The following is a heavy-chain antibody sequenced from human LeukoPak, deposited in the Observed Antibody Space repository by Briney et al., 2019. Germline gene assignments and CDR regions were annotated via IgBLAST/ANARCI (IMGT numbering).Heavy chain of an antibody. J-gene: IGHJ4*02. CDR3: ARDQAGYCSGGSCYFPFDY. Sequence: AGGSLRLSCAASGFTFSSYGMHWVRQAPGKGPEWVAFIRYDGSNKYYADSVKGRFTISRDNSKNTLYLQMNSLRSEDTAVYYCARDQAGYCSGGSCYFPFDYWGQGTLVTVSS. CDR2: IRYDGSNK. D-gene: IGHD2-15*01. V-gene: IGHV3-30*02. CDR1: GFTFSSYG.